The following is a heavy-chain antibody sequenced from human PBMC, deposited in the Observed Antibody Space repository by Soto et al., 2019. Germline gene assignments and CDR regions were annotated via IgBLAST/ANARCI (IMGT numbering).Heavy chain of an antibody. CDR1: GFSFNTYA. V-gene: IGHV3-30*18. CDR2: ISDDGSKK. Sequence: QVQLVESGGGVVQPGRSLRLSCAASGFSFNTYAMHWVRQAPGKGLEWVTLISDDGSKKYFADSVKGRFTVSRDNSKNTLFLQMNSLKTEDTAVYYCAKSAHPAAVTLYYFDSWGQGTLVTVSS. J-gene: IGHJ4*02. D-gene: IGHD4-17*01. CDR3: AKSAHPAAVTLYYFDS.